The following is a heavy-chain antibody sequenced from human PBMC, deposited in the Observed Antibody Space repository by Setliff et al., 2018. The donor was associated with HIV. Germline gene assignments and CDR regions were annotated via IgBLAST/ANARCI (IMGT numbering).Heavy chain of an antibody. D-gene: IGHD3-10*01. CDR3: AKVFAFGVDGFDI. J-gene: IGHJ3*02. V-gene: IGHV3-23*01. Sequence: GGSLRLSCTVSGFTFTSYAMGWVRQGPGKGLEWVSTIGAAGYPTHYAESVKGRFTISKDNSQNALYLQMNSLTDEDTAVYYCAKVFAFGVDGFDIWGQGTTVTVS. CDR1: GFTFTSYA. CDR2: IGAAGYPT.